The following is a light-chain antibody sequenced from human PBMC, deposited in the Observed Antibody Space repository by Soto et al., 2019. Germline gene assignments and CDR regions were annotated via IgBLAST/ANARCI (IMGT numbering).Light chain of an antibody. CDR1: QDIGRS. V-gene: IGKV1-16*01. CDR3: QQYDSYPYI. CDR2: DAF. Sequence: DIQMTQSPSSLSASVGDRVTITCRASQDIGRSFAWFQQKPGQAPKSLVYDAFIFQSGVPSRFTVSGSGTDFTLTLSGLQPEDFATYYCQQYDSYPYIFGGGTKVEIK. J-gene: IGKJ4*01.